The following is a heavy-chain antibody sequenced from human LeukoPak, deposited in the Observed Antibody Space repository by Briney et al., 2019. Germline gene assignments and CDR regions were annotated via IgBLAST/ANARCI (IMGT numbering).Heavy chain of an antibody. CDR2: IYYSGST. V-gene: IGHV4-59*08. Sequence: PSETLSLTCTVSGGSISSYYWSWIRQPPGKGLEWIGYIYYSGSTNYNPSLKSRVTISVDASKNQFSLKLSSVTAADTAVYYCARHPVLRYFDWSLDVWGQGTTVTVSS. CDR1: GGSISSYY. CDR3: ARHPVLRYFDWSLDV. D-gene: IGHD3-9*01. J-gene: IGHJ6*02.